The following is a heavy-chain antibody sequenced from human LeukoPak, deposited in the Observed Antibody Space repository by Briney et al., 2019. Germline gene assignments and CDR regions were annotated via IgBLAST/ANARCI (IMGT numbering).Heavy chain of an antibody. Sequence: SQTLSLTCAISGDSVSSKSASWNWLRQSPSRGLEWLGRTYSRSKWFNDYAVSVKSRITINPDTSKNQFSLHLTSVTPDDTAVYYCARGTGSLDYWGQGTLVTVSS. J-gene: IGHJ4*02. D-gene: IGHD1-26*01. CDR3: ARGTGSLDY. CDR1: GDSVSSKSAS. CDR2: TYSRSKWFN. V-gene: IGHV6-1*01.